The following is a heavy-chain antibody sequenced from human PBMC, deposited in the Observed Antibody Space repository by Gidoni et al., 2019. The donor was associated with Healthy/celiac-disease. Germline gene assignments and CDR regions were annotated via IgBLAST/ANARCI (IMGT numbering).Heavy chain of an antibody. J-gene: IGHJ4*02. D-gene: IGHD6-19*01. CDR3: ARDPLESGWYFDY. V-gene: IGHV3-48*03. Sequence: EVQLVESGGGLVQPGGSLRLSCAASGFTFSSYEMNWVRQAPGKGLEWVSYISSSGSTIYDADSVKGRFTISRDNAKNSLYLQMNSLRAEDTAVYYCARDPLESGWYFDYWGQGTLVTVSS. CDR2: ISSSGSTI. CDR1: GFTFSSYE.